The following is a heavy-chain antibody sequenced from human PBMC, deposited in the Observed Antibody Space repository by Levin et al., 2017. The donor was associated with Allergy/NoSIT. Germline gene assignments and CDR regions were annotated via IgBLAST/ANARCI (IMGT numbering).Heavy chain of an antibody. CDR3: ARDLGSVGAAGAFDI. CDR1: GDSVSSNSAA. Sequence: SPTLSLPCAISGDSVSSNSAAWNWIRQSPSRGLEWLGRTYFRSKWKSDYAVSVKSRITISPDTSKNQFSLQLNSVTPEDTAVYYCARDLGSVGAAGAFDIWGQGTVVTVSS. V-gene: IGHV6-1*01. CDR2: TYFRSKWKS. D-gene: IGHD6-13*01. J-gene: IGHJ3*02.